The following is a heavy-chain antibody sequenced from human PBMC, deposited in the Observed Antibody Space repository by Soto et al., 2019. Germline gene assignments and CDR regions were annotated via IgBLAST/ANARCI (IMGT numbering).Heavy chain of an antibody. V-gene: IGHV3-23*01. J-gene: IGHJ5*02. D-gene: IGHD6-19*01. Sequence: QLLQSGGGLVQPGGSLTLSCAASGFTFGTTAMSWVRQAPGEGLEWVSTIDGSGGITYYADSVKGRFTISRDNSRNTLYLQMNSLRRDDTALYYCLKNSGWCNTWGQGALVTVSS. CDR3: LKNSGWCNT. CDR1: GFTFGTTA. CDR2: IDGSGGIT.